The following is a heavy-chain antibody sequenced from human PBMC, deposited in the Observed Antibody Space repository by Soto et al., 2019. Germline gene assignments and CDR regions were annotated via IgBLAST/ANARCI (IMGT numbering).Heavy chain of an antibody. CDR3: AADLKGANWFDP. V-gene: IGHV1-58*02. CDR2: IVVGSGNT. D-gene: IGHD1-26*01. Sequence: ASVKVSCKASGFTFTSSAMQWVRQARGQRLEWIGWIVVGSGNTNYAQKFQERVTITRDMSTSTAYMELSSLRSEDTAVYYCAADLKGANWFDPWGQGTLVTVSS. CDR1: GFTFTSSA. J-gene: IGHJ5*02.